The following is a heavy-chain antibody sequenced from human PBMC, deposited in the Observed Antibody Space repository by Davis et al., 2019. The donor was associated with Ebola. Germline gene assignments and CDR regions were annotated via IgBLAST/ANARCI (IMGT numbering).Heavy chain of an antibody. CDR1: GYSFTSYW. Sequence: GGSLRLSCKGSGYSFTSYWIGWVRQMPGKGLEWMGIIYPGDSDTRYSPSFQGQVTISADKSISTAYLQWSSLKASDTAMYYCARQGTPYSSSSSYYYYYGMDVWGQGTTVTVSS. V-gene: IGHV5-51*01. CDR2: IYPGDSDT. J-gene: IGHJ6*02. D-gene: IGHD6-6*01. CDR3: ARQGTPYSSSSSYYYYYGMDV.